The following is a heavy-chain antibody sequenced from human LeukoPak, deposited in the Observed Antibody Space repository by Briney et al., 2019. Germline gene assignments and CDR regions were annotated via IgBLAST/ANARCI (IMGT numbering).Heavy chain of an antibody. CDR3: ARDNSVGDIAWWFDP. V-gene: IGHV1-46*01. D-gene: IGHD3-16*02. J-gene: IGHJ5*02. CDR2: INPSGSST. Sequence: AASVKVSCKASGYTFTSYGISWVRQAPGQGLEWMGLINPSGSSTLYAQKFQGRVTMTRDMSTTTDYMELSSLRSEDTAVYYCARDNSVGDIAWWFDPWGQGTLVTVSS. CDR1: GYTFTSYG.